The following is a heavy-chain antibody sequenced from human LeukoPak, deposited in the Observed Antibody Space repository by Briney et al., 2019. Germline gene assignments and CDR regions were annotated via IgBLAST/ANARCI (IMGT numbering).Heavy chain of an antibody. J-gene: IGHJ5*02. D-gene: IGHD3-22*01. CDR1: GYTFTGYY. Sequence: ASVKVSCKASGYTFTGYYMHWVRQAPGQGLEWMGRINPNSGGTNYAQKFQGRVTMTRDTSISTAYMELSRLRSDDTAAYYCAREDSSEEGNNWFDPWGQGTLVTVSS. CDR2: INPNSGGT. CDR3: AREDSSEEGNNWFDP. V-gene: IGHV1-2*06.